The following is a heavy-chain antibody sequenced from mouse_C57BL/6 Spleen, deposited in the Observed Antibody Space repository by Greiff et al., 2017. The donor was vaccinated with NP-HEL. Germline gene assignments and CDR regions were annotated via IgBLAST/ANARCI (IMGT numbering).Heavy chain of an antibody. J-gene: IGHJ2*01. Sequence: EVKLQESGPGLVKPSQSLSLTCSVTGYSITSGYYWNWIRQFPGNKLEWMGYISYDGSNNYNPSLKNRISITRDTSKNQFFLKLNSVTTEDTATYYCARELYYSNYFDYWGQGTTLTVSS. D-gene: IGHD2-5*01. CDR1: GYSITSGYY. V-gene: IGHV3-6*01. CDR3: ARELYYSNYFDY. CDR2: ISYDGSN.